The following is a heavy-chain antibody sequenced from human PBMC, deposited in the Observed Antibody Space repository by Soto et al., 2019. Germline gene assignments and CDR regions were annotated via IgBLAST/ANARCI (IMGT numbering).Heavy chain of an antibody. CDR3: ARAYSFYYDSSGYLPHYYYYGMDV. Sequence: SETLSLTCAVSGGSISSGGYSWSWIRQPPGKGLEWIGEIYHSGSTNYNPSLKSRVTISVDKSKNQFSLKLSSVTAADTAVYYCARAYSFYYDSSGYLPHYYYYGMDVWGQGTTVTVS. V-gene: IGHV4-30-2*01. CDR1: GGSISSGGYS. CDR2: IYHSGST. J-gene: IGHJ6*02. D-gene: IGHD3-22*01.